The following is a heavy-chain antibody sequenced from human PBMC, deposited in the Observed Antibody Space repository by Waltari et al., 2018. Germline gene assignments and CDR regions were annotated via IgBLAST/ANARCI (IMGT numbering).Heavy chain of an antibody. CDR1: GYSIGSGYS. CDR2: IYQSGST. D-gene: IGHD5-18*01. J-gene: IGHJ4*02. Sequence: QVQLQESGPGLVKPSETLFLTCAASGYSIGSGYSWGWIRQPPGKGLEWIGSIYQSGSTYYNPSLKSRVTISVDTSKNQFSLKLSSVTAADTAVYYCARDVTRGYSYSWAYWGQGTLVTVSS. CDR3: ARDVTRGYSYSWAY. V-gene: IGHV4-38-2*02.